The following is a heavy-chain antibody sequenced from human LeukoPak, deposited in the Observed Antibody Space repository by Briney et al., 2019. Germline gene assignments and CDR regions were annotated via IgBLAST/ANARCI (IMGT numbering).Heavy chain of an antibody. CDR3: ARDLGPNYYDTPWLVFDI. CDR1: GYTFTGYY. V-gene: IGHV1-2*04. CDR2: INPNSGGT. J-gene: IGHJ3*02. D-gene: IGHD3-22*01. Sequence: ASVKVSCKASGYTFTGYYMHWVRQAPGQGLEWMGWINPNSGGTNYAQKFQGWVTMTRDTSISTAYMELSRLRSDDTAVYYCARDLGPNYYDTPWLVFDIWGQGTMVAVSS.